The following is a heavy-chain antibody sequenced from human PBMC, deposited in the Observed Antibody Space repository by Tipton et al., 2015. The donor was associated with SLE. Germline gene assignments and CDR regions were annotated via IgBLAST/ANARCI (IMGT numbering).Heavy chain of an antibody. D-gene: IGHD7-27*01. V-gene: IGHV3-9*01. CDR2: ISWDSKSI. Sequence: LSLTCAASGFSFDDYAMHWVRHTPGKGLAWVSGISWDSKSINYADSVKGRFTISRDNAKNSLYLQMNSLRAEDTAVYYCAKDIGLGHYDMDVWGQGTTVTVSS. CDR1: GFSFDDYA. CDR3: AKDIGLGHYDMDV. J-gene: IGHJ6*02.